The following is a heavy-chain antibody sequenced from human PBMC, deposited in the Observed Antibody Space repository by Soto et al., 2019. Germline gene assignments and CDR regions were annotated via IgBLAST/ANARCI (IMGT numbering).Heavy chain of an antibody. CDR3: ARDWLRFLEWLSSPDAFDI. CDR1: GDSVSSNSAA. CDR2: TYYRSQWYN. V-gene: IGHV6-1*01. D-gene: IGHD3-3*01. Sequence: SQTLSLTCAISGDSVSSNSAAWNWIRQSPSGGLEWLGRTYYRSQWYNDYALSVKSRIIINPDTSQNQFSLQLNSVTPADTAVYYCARDWLRFLEWLSSPDAFDIWGQGTMVTVSS. J-gene: IGHJ3*02.